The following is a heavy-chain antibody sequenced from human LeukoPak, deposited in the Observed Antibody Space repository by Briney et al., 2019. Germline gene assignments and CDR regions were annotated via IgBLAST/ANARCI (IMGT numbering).Heavy chain of an antibody. CDR1: GYTFTSYY. V-gene: IGHV1-46*01. D-gene: IGHD3-22*01. Sequence: ASVKVSCKASGYTFTSYYMHWVRQAPGQGLEWMGIINPSGGSTSYAQKFQGRVTMTRDMSTSTVYMELSSLRSEDTAVYYCAREGDPNYYYDSSGYDYWGQGTLVTVSS. CDR2: INPSGGST. J-gene: IGHJ4*02. CDR3: AREGDPNYYYDSSGYDY.